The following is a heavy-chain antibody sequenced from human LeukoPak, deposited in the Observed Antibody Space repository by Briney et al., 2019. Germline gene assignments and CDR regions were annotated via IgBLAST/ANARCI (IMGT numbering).Heavy chain of an antibody. CDR2: IIPILGIA. J-gene: IGHJ4*02. CDR1: GGTFSSYA. CDR3: AKVGRTGRYFDY. Sequence: SVKVSCKASGGTFSSYAISWVRQAPGQGLEWMGRIIPILGIANYAQKFQGRVTITADKSTSTAYMELSSLRSEDTAVYYCAKVGRTGRYFDYWGQGTLVTVSS. D-gene: IGHD1-14*01. V-gene: IGHV1-69*04.